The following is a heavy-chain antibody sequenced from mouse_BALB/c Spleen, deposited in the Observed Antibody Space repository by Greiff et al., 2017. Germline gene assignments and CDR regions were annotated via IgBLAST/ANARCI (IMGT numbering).Heavy chain of an antibody. V-gene: IGHV1-12*01. CDR2: IYPGNGDT. J-gene: IGHJ1*01. CDR1: GFTFTSYN. CDR3: ARGSDYDGGSYEGWYLDV. D-gene: IGHD1-1*01. Sequence: QPGAELVKPGASVKMSCTASGFTFTSYNMHWVKQTPGQGLEWIGAIYPGNGDTYYDQKFNGKATLTADTSSITAYMQLSSLTSEDSAVYYCARGSDYDGGSYEGWYLDVWGAGTTVTVSS.